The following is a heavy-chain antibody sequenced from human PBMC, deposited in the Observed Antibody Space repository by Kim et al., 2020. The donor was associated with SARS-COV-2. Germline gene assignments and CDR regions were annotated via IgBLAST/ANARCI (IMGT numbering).Heavy chain of an antibody. V-gene: IGHV3-53*01. J-gene: IGHJ6*02. Sequence: GGSLRLSCAASGFTVSSNYMSWVRQAPGKGLEWVSVIYSGGSTYYADSVKGRFTISRDNSKNTLYLQMNSLRAEDTAVYYCARDRKRVAVAGTEGGYYYYYGMDVWGQGTTVTVSS. CDR1: GFTVSSNY. CDR3: ARDRKRVAVAGTEGGYYYYYGMDV. D-gene: IGHD6-19*01. CDR2: IYSGGST.